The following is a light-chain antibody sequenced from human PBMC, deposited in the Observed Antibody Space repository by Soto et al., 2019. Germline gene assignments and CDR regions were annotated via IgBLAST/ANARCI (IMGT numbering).Light chain of an antibody. Sequence: DIKMTQSPSTLSASVGDRVTITCRASQSISTWLAWYQQKPGKAPKLLIYDASSLESGVPSRFSGSGSGTEFTLTTSSLQPEDFASYYCQQYNSYSTFGQGTKV. V-gene: IGKV1-5*01. CDR3: QQYNSYST. J-gene: IGKJ1*01. CDR2: DAS. CDR1: QSISTW.